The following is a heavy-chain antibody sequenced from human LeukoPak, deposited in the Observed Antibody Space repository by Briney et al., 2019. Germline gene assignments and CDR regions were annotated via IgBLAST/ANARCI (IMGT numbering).Heavy chain of an antibody. D-gene: IGHD6-13*01. CDR1: GFTFSTYS. V-gene: IGHV3-21*01. J-gene: IGHJ5*02. CDR3: ARDIAAAGSIWFDP. CDR2: ISGSSSYI. Sequence: PGGSLRLSCAASGFTFSTYSMNWVRQAPGKGLEGVSSISGSSSYIYYADSVKGRFTISRDNAENSLYLQMNSLRAEDTAVYYCARDIAAAGSIWFDPWGQGTLVTVSS.